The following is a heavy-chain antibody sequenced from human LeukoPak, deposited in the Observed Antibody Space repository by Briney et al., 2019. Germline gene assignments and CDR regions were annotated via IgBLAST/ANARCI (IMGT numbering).Heavy chain of an antibody. CDR1: GGSISSSNW. D-gene: IGHD5-18*01. Sequence: SGTLSLTCAVSGGSISSSNWWSWVRPPPGTGLEWIGEIYHSGSTYYDPSLKSRVTISVDTSKNQFSLKLSSVTAADTAVYDGARDREAMVYGSAFDIWGQGTMVTVSS. CDR3: ARDREAMVYGSAFDI. V-gene: IGHV4-4*02. J-gene: IGHJ3*02. CDR2: IYHSGST.